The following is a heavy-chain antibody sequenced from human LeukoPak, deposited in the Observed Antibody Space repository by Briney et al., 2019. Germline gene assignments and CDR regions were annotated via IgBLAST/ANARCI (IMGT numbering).Heavy chain of an antibody. CDR1: GYTFTGYY. Sequence: ASVKVSCKASGYTFTGYYMHWVRQAPGQGLEWMGWIYPNSGGTNYAQKFQGRVTMTRDTSISTAYMELSRLGSDDTAVYYRARAERITIFGVVNGDAFDIWGQGTMVTVSS. CDR3: ARAERITIFGVVNGDAFDI. D-gene: IGHD3-3*01. J-gene: IGHJ3*02. V-gene: IGHV1-2*02. CDR2: IYPNSGGT.